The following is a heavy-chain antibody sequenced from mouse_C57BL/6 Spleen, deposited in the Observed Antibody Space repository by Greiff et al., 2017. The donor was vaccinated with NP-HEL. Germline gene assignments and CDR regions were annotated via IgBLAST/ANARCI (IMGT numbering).Heavy chain of an antibody. CDR2: INPSNGGT. V-gene: IGHV1-53*01. CDR3: ARPKSSYGSFAY. D-gene: IGHD1-1*01. J-gene: IGHJ3*01. Sequence: QVQLHPPLTELLNPGASVKLSCKASGYTFTSYWMHWVKQRPGQGLEWIGNINPSNGGTNYNEKFKSKATLTVDKSSSTAYMQLSSLTSEDSAVYYCARPKSSYGSFAYWGQGTLVTVSA. CDR1: GYTFTSYW.